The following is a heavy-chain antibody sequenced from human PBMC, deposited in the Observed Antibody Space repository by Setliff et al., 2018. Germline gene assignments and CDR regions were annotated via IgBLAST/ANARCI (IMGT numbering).Heavy chain of an antibody. CDR1: GGSISSYY. J-gene: IGHJ4*03. V-gene: IGHV4-4*07. CDR3: ARSFSRREKFLLDY. CDR2: IYIGGSA. Sequence: PSETLSLTCTVSGGSISSYYWSWIRQPAGKGLEWIGHIYIGGSANYNPSLKSRVTMSIDTSKNQFSLRVSSVTAADTAVYYCARSFSRREKFLLDYWGQGTTVTVSS.